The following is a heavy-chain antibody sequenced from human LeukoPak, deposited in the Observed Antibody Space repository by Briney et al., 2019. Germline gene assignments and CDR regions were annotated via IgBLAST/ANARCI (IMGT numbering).Heavy chain of an antibody. V-gene: IGHV3-53*01. J-gene: IGHJ4*02. Sequence: GGSLRLSCAASGFTVSSNYMSWVCQAPGKGLEWVSVIYSGGSTYYADSVKGRFTISRDNSKNTLYLQMNSLRAEDTAVYYCARDPTYYYDSSGQYWGQGTLVTVSS. CDR1: GFTVSSNY. CDR2: IYSGGST. CDR3: ARDPTYYYDSSGQY. D-gene: IGHD3-22*01.